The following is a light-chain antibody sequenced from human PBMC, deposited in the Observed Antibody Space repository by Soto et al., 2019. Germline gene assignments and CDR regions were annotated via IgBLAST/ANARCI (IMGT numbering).Light chain of an antibody. CDR2: DAS. V-gene: IGKV3-11*01. CDR3: QQRSSWPLLT. Sequence: EIVLTQSPATLSLSPGERATLSCRASQSVSNYLAWFQQKPGQAPRHLIYDASNRATGIPARFSGSGSGTDFTLTISSLEPEDFAVYYCQQRSSWPLLTFGGGTKVEI. CDR1: QSVSNY. J-gene: IGKJ4*01.